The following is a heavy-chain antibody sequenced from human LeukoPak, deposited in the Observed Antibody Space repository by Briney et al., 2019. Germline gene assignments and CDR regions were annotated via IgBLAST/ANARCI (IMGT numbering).Heavy chain of an antibody. Sequence: ASVKVSCKASGYTFTSYYMHWVRQAPGQGLEWMGIINPSGGSTSYAQKFQGRVTMTRDTSTSTVYMELSSLRSEDTAVYYCARAKNARDPKVSYGMDVWGQGTTVTVSS. CDR1: GYTFTSYY. J-gene: IGHJ6*02. V-gene: IGHV1-46*01. CDR2: INPSGGST. CDR3: ARAKNARDPKVSYGMDV. D-gene: IGHD2-2*01.